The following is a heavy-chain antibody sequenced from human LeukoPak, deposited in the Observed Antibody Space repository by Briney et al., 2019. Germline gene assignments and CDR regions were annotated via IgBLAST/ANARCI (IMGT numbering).Heavy chain of an antibody. CDR3: ARGFGYGDYDSY. J-gene: IGHJ4*02. V-gene: IGHV4-59*01. CDR2: VNSNGGT. CDR1: GGSISTFS. Sequence: SETLSLTCTVSGGSISTFSWNWIRQPPGQGLEWIGYVNSNGGTYNNSSLKSRVTVSLDMSKNQFSLKLSSATAADTAVYYCARGFGYGDYDSYWGQGTLVTVSS. D-gene: IGHD4-17*01.